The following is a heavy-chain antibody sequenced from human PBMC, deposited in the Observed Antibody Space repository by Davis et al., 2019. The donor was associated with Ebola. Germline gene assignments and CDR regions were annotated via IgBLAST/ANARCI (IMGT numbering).Heavy chain of an antibody. D-gene: IGHD6-19*01. J-gene: IGHJ4*02. Sequence: SETLSLTCTASGCSVSSGSYYWSWIRQPPGKGLEWIGYIYYSGSTNYNPSLKSRVTISVDTSKNQFSLKLSSVTAADTAVYYCAREVAGGFDYWGQGTLVTVSS. CDR3: AREVAGGFDY. CDR2: IYYSGST. CDR1: GCSVSSGSYY. V-gene: IGHV4-61*01.